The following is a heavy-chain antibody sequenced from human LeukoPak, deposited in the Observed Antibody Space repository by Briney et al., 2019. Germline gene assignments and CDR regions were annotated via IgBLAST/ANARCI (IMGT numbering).Heavy chain of an antibody. D-gene: IGHD2-21*02. CDR3: TTAFARVTASLDYYYYMDV. CDR2: ISSSSSTI. Sequence: GGSLRLSCAASGFTFSSYSMNWVRQAPGKGLEWVSYISSSSSTIYYADSVKGRFTISRDNAKNSLYLQMNSLRAEDTAVYYCTTAFARVTASLDYYYYMDVWGKGTTVTVSS. V-gene: IGHV3-48*01. J-gene: IGHJ6*03. CDR1: GFTFSSYS.